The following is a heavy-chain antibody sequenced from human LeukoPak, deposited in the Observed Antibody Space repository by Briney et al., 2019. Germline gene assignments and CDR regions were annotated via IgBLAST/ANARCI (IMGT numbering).Heavy chain of an antibody. J-gene: IGHJ3*02. CDR1: GYTFTGYY. CDR2: INPNSGGT. D-gene: IGHD6-13*01. V-gene: IGHV1-2*02. Sequence: GASVKVSCKASGYTFTGYYMHWVRQAPGQGLEWMGWINPNSGGTNYAQKFQGRVTMTRDTSISTAYMKLSRLRSDDTAVYYCARGTRRSAAAGTWGAFDIWGQGTMVTVSS. CDR3: ARGTRRSAAAGTWGAFDI.